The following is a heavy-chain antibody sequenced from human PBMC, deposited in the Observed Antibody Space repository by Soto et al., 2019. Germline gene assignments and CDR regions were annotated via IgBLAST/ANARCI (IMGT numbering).Heavy chain of an antibody. D-gene: IGHD3-10*01. Sequence: PGGSLRLSCAASGFTFSSYAMSWVRQAPGKGLEWVSAISGSGGSTYYADSVKGRFTISRDNSKNTLYLQMNSLRAEDTAVYYCAKDRSVLPNYYYGMDVWGQGTTVTVSS. CDR2: ISGSGGST. CDR3: AKDRSVLPNYYYGMDV. V-gene: IGHV3-23*01. CDR1: GFTFSSYA. J-gene: IGHJ6*02.